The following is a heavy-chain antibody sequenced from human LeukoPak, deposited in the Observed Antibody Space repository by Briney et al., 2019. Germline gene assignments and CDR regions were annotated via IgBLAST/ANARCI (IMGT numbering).Heavy chain of an antibody. J-gene: IGHJ4*02. CDR1: GGSFSDYY. D-gene: IGHD7-27*01. CDR2: VNHSGNS. Sequence: PSETLSLTCAVYGGSFSDYYWTWIRQSPGKGLEWIGEVNHSGNSNYNPSLKSRVTISVDTSKNQFSLKLSSVTAADTAVYYCARQAINWGSPFYYFDYWGQGTLVTVSS. CDR3: ARQAINWGSPFYYFDY. V-gene: IGHV4-34*01.